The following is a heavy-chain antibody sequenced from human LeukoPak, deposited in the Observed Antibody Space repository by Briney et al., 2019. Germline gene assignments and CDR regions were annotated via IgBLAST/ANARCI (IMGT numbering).Heavy chain of an antibody. D-gene: IGHD3-10*01. Sequence: PGGSLRLSCAASGFNFNSYWMSWVRQAPGKGLECVANIKQDGSEIYFVDSVKGRFTISRDNAKSSLYLQMNSLRGEDTAVYYCARAQYDSGGYFFDCWGQGTLVTVSS. V-gene: IGHV3-7*04. CDR2: IKQDGSEI. CDR1: GFNFNSYW. J-gene: IGHJ4*02. CDR3: ARAQYDSGGYFFDC.